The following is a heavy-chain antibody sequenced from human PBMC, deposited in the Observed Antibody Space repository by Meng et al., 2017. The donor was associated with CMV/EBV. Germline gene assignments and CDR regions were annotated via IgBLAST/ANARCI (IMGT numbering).Heavy chain of an antibody. V-gene: IGHV1-69*10. CDR3: AREGIVGATKSWGDYYYYGMDV. J-gene: IGHJ6*02. Sequence: SVKVSCKASGGTFSSYAISWVRQAPGQGLEWMGGIIPILGIANYAQKFQGRVTITTDESTSTAYMELSSLRSEDTAVYYCAREGIVGATKSWGDYYYYGMDVWGQGTTVTVSS. D-gene: IGHD1-26*01. CDR1: GGTFSSYA. CDR2: IIPILGIA.